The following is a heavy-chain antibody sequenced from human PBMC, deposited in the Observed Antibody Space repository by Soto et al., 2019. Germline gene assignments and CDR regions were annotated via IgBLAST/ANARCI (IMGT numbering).Heavy chain of an antibody. V-gene: IGHV4-31*03. CDR1: GGSISSGGYY. D-gene: IGHD2-2*01. CDR2: IYYSGST. CDR3: ARGSLMRYVFDY. J-gene: IGHJ4*02. Sequence: QVQLQESGPGLVKPSQTLSLTCTVSGGSISSGGYYWSWIRQHPGKGLEWIGYIYYSGSTYYNPSLKSRVTISVDTSKNQFSLKLSSVTAAVTAVYYCARGSLMRYVFDYCGQGTLVTVSS.